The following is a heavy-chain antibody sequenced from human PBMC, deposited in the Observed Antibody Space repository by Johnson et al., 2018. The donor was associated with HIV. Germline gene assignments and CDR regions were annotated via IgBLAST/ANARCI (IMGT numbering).Heavy chain of an antibody. CDR2: IWYDGSNQ. D-gene: IGHD6-13*01. CDR3: AKDLYSSSWTNDAFDI. CDR1: GFNFSSYG. Sequence: QVQVVESGGGVVQPGRSLRLSCVASGFNFSSYGMHWVRQAPGKGLECVAVIWYDGSNQCYAESVKGRFTITRDHSKNNEYLQMNGRRAEDTAGYPCAKDLYSSSWTNDAFDIWGQGTMVTVSS. V-gene: IGHV3-33*06. J-gene: IGHJ3*02.